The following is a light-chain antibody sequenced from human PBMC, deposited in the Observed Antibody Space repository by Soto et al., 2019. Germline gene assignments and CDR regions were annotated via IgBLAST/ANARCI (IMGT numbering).Light chain of an antibody. V-gene: IGLV1-51*01. J-gene: IGLJ2*01. CDR3: ATWDGSLPGEV. CDR2: DNN. CDR1: SSNIGNNY. Sequence: QSVLTQSPSVSAAPGQKVTISCSGSSSNIGNNYVSWYQQLPGTAPKLLIYDNNKRPSGIPDRFSGSKSGTSGTLDITGLXTGDEADYYCATWDGSLPGEVFGGGTKVTVL.